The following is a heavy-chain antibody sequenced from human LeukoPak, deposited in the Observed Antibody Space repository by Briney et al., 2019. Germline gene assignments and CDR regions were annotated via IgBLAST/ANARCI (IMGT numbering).Heavy chain of an antibody. J-gene: IGHJ3*02. D-gene: IGHD3-22*01. Sequence: PSETLSLTCTVSGGSFSGYYWSWIRQPPGKGLEWIGEINHRGSTNYNPSLKRRVTISVDTSKNQFSLKLSSVTAADTAIYYCARGTRDSSGRLDAFNIWGQGTVVTVSS. V-gene: IGHV4-34*01. CDR2: INHRGST. CDR1: GGSFSGYY. CDR3: ARGTRDSSGRLDAFNI.